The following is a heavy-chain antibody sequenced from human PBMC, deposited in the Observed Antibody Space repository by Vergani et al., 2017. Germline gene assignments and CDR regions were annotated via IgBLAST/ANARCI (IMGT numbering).Heavy chain of an antibody. CDR3: AKPVVATNRPTNWFDP. V-gene: IGHV3-23*01. Sequence: EVQLLESGGGLVQPGGPLRLSCAASGFTFSSYAMSWVRQAPGKGLEWVSAISGSGGSTYYADSVKGRFTISRDNSKNTLYLQMNSLRAEDTAVYYCAKPVVATNRPTNWFDPWGQGTLVTVSS. CDR2: ISGSGGST. J-gene: IGHJ5*02. CDR1: GFTFSSYA. D-gene: IGHD2-2*01.